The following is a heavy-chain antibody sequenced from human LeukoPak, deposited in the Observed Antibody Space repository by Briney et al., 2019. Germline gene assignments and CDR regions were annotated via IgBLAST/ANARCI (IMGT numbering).Heavy chain of an antibody. J-gene: IGHJ4*02. V-gene: IGHV1-2*02. Sequence: ASVKVSCKPSGYTFTGYYIHWVRQAPGQGLEWLGWINPSSFGASFSQKFQGRISMTWDTSTSTAHMELNSLTSDDAAVFYCAQQLGNYYRAFDYWGQGTLVTVSS. CDR1: GYTFTGYY. CDR3: AQQLGNYYRAFDY. D-gene: IGHD1-26*01. CDR2: INPSSFGA.